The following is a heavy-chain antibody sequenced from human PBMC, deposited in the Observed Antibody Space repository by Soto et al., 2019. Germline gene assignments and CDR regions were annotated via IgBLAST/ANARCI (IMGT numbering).Heavy chain of an antibody. Sequence: QVQLQESGPGLVKASQTLSLTCTLSGASVSSAEHYWSWIRQPPGKGLEWIGYTYYSWGPYYNASLQRRVSIAVDTSQNPFSLKLTSVTAADTAVYYCARLSGYDPAGAADKWGPGILVSVSS. D-gene: IGHD5-12*01. J-gene: IGHJ4*02. CDR3: ARLSGYDPAGAADK. CDR2: TYYSWGP. CDR1: GASVSSAEHY. V-gene: IGHV4-30-4*01.